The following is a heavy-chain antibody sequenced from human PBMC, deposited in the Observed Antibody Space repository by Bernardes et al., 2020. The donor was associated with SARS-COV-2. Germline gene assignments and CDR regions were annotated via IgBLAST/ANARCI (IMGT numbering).Heavy chain of an antibody. J-gene: IGHJ6*02. Sequence: GGSLRLSCAASGFTFSSYWMNWVRQAPGKGLAWVSYISGSGSTIYYADSVKGRFTISRDNAKNSLYLQMNSLRAEDTAIYYCAMRDWLHSYYYYGLDVWGQGTTVTVSS. CDR1: GFTFSSYW. CDR3: AMRDWLHSYYYYGLDV. D-gene: IGHD3-9*01. CDR2: ISGSGSTI. V-gene: IGHV3-48*04.